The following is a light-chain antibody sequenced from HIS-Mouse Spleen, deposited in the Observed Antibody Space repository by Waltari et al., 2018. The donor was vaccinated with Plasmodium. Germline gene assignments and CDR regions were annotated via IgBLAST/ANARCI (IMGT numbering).Light chain of an antibody. J-gene: IGKJ3*01. V-gene: IGKV3-15*01. CDR2: GAS. Sequence: EIVMTQSPATLSVSQGERDTLSCRASQSVSSNLAWYQQKPGQAPRLLIYGASTRATGIPARFSGSGSGTEFTLTISSLQSEDFAVYYCQQYNNWSFTFGPGTKVDIK. CDR1: QSVSSN. CDR3: QQYNNWSFT.